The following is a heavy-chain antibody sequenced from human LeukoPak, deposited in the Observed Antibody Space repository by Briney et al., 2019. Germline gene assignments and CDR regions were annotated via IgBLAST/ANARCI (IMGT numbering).Heavy chain of an antibody. CDR3: AKDPRNIVVVPAAIGYGMDV. CDR2: ISGSGGST. J-gene: IGHJ6*02. D-gene: IGHD2-2*02. V-gene: IGHV3-23*01. Sequence: GGSLRLSCAASGFTFSSYAMSWVRQAPGKGLEWVSAISGSGGSTYYADSVKGRFTISRDNSKNTLYLQMNSLRAEDTAVYYCAKDPRNIVVVPAAIGYGMDVWGQGTTVTVSS. CDR1: GFTFSSYA.